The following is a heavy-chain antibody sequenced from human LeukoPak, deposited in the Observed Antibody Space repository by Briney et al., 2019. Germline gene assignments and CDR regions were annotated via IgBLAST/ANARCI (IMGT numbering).Heavy chain of an antibody. Sequence: PSETLSLTCTVSGGSISSYYWSWIRQPPGKGLEWIGYIYYSGSTNYNPSLKSRVTISVDTSKNQFSLKLSSVTAADTAVYYCARRLYYYDSSGYSYYFDYWGQGTLVTVSS. CDR1: GGSISSYY. V-gene: IGHV4-59*01. D-gene: IGHD3-22*01. J-gene: IGHJ4*02. CDR2: IYYSGST. CDR3: ARRLYYYDSSGYSYYFDY.